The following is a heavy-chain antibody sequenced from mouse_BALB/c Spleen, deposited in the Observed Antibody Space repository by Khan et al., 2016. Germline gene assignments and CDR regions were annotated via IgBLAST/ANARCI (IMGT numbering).Heavy chain of an antibody. D-gene: IGHD6-1*01. CDR1: GYTFTTAG. V-gene: IGHV9-4*02. CDR3: AREPYAMDY. J-gene: IGHJ4*01. Sequence: QIQLVQSGPELKKPGETVRISCKASGYTFTTAGMQWVQKMPGKGLKWIGWINTHSGVPTYAEDFKGRFAFSLETSASTAYLQISNLKNEDTATYFCAREPYAMDYWGQGTSVTVSS. CDR2: INTHSGVP.